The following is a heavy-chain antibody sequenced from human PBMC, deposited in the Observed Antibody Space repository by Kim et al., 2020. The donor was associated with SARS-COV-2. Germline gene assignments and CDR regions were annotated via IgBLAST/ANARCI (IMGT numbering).Heavy chain of an antibody. Sequence: GVSLRLSCAASGFTFSHAAINWVRQAPGKGLEWVGLIWNNSGVETYEYFVTGRGTISIANANNTKSLHMHSISPKNAAVDDCDKAIGGDSSCYFDHWGQG. D-gene: IGHD3-22*01. CDR2: IWNNSGVE. CDR3: DKAIGGDSSCYFDH. CDR1: GFTFSHAA. J-gene: IGHJ4*02. V-gene: IGHV3-33*06.